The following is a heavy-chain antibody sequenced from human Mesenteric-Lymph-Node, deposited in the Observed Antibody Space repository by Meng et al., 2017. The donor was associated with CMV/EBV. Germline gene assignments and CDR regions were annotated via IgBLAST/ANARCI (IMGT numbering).Heavy chain of an antibody. V-gene: IGHV1-69*05. J-gene: IGHJ6*02. D-gene: IGHD2-2*01. CDR1: GGTFSSYD. Sequence: SVKVSCKAYGGTFSSYDFNWVRQAPGQGLEWMGGIIPILGTANYPQKFQGRVAISTDESTSTAYMELSSLGSEDTAVYYCAKDIVVVPAAAYYYYGMDVWGQGTTVTVSS. CDR2: IIPILGTA. CDR3: AKDIVVVPAAAYYYYGMDV.